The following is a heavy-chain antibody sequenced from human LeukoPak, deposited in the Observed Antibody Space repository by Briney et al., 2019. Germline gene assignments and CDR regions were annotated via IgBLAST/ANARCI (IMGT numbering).Heavy chain of an antibody. CDR1: GGSFSGYY. CDR2: INQSGVT. Sequence: PSETLSLTCAVYGGSFSGYYWSWIRQSPGKGLEWLGEINQSGVTNYNPSLRGRATIAVDPSKNQFSLRLGSLTAADTAIYYCARERAVADYYYYMDVWGKRTTVIVSS. V-gene: IGHV4-34*01. D-gene: IGHD6-19*01. CDR3: ARERAVADYYYYMDV. J-gene: IGHJ6*03.